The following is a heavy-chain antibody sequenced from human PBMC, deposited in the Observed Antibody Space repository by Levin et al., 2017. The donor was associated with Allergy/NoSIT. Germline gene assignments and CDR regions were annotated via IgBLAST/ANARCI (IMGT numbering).Heavy chain of an antibody. CDR2: ISWNSRNA. J-gene: IGHJ4*02. Sequence: LSLTCAASGFPFDDYAVHWVRQAPGKGLEWVSGISWNSRNAAYADSVKGRFTISRDNAKKSLSLQMNSLRVEDTGLYYCAKDVGRGSGSAGWNYIDSWGQGILVSVSS. D-gene: IGHD3-10*01. CDR1: GFPFDDYA. CDR3: AKDVGRGSGSAGWNYIDS. V-gene: IGHV3-9*01.